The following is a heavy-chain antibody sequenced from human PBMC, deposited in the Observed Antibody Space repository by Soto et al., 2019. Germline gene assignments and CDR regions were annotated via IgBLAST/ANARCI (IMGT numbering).Heavy chain of an antibody. D-gene: IGHD3-10*01. CDR1: GYTFTSYD. Sequence: ASVKVSCKASGYTFTSYDINWVRQATGQGLEWMGWMNPNSGNTGYAQKFQGRVTMTRNTSISTAYMELSSLRSEDTAVYYCARTASSGWFPVKYYGMDVWGQGTKVTVSS. CDR2: MNPNSGNT. CDR3: ARTASSGWFPVKYYGMDV. V-gene: IGHV1-8*01. J-gene: IGHJ6*02.